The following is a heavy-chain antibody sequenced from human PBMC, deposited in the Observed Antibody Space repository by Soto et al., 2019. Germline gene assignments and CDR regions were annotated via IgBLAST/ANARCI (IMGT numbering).Heavy chain of an antibody. J-gene: IGHJ4*02. CDR2: ISYDGSNK. V-gene: IGHV3-30*18. CDR1: GFTFSSYG. D-gene: IGHD3-3*01. Sequence: QVQLVESGGGVVQPGRSLRLSCAASGFTFSSYGMHWVRQAPGKGLEWVAVISYDGSNKYYADSVKGRFTISRDNSKNTLYLQMYSLRAEDTAVYYCAKGPGRLRFFEWLPNYWGQGTLVTVSS. CDR3: AKGPGRLRFFEWLPNY.